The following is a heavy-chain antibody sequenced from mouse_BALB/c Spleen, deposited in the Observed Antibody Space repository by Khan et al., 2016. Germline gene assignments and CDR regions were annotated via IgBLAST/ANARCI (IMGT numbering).Heavy chain of an antibody. CDR1: EYTFTNYG. J-gene: IGHJ4*01. Sequence: QSQLVQSGPELKKPGETVKISCKASEYTFTNYGMNWVKQAPGKGLKWMGWINTNTGEPTSAEEFKGRFAFSLEASASTAYLQINNLKKEDSATYFCARTGDYPYYAMDYWGQGTSVTVSS. CDR2: INTNTGEP. D-gene: IGHD2-13*01. V-gene: IGHV9-3*02. CDR3: ARTGDYPYYAMDY.